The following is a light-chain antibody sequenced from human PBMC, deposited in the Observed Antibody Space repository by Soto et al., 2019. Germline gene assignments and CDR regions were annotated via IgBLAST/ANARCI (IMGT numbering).Light chain of an antibody. J-gene: IGKJ5*01. Sequence: ERVMPQSPATLSVSPGERATLSCRASQSVSSNLAWYQQKPGQAPRLLIYAASTKATGIPARFSGSGSGTEFTLTISSLQSEDFGVYVCQQYNNWPPITFGQGTRVEI. V-gene: IGKV3-15*01. CDR3: QQYNNWPPIT. CDR1: QSVSSN. CDR2: AAS.